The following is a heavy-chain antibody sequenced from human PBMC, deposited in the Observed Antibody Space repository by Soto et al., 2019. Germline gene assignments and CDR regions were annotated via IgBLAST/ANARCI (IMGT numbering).Heavy chain of an antibody. J-gene: IGHJ3*02. V-gene: IGHV2-5*01. D-gene: IGHD3-22*01. CDR3: AHAAYYYDSFGAFDI. CDR1: GLSLSTSGVG. Sequence: SGPTLVNPTQTLTLTCTFSGLSLSTSGVGVGWIRQPPGKALEWLALIYWNDDKRYSPSLKSRLTITKDTSKNQVVLTMTNMDPVDTATYYCAHAAYYYDSFGAFDIWGQGTMVTVSS. CDR2: IYWNDDK.